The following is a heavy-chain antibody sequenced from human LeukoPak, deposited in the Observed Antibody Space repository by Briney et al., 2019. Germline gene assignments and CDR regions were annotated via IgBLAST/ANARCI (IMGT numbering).Heavy chain of an antibody. V-gene: IGHV4-39*07. Sequence: KASETLSLTCTVSGGSISGSGYYWGWVRQAPGKGLEWIGSIYHSGTTYYNPYLKSRVTISVDTSRNQFSVRLSSVTAADTAVYYCARGPYYFDSWGQGTLVTASS. CDR3: ARGPYYFDS. J-gene: IGHJ4*02. CDR1: GGSISGSGYY. CDR2: IYHSGTT.